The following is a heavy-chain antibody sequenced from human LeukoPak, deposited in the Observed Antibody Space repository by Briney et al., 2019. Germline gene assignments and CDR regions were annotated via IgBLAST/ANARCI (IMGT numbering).Heavy chain of an antibody. V-gene: IGHV1-18*04. D-gene: IGHD6-19*01. Sequence: ASVKASCKASGYTFSNYGISWVRQAPGLGLEWMGWTSYNGNTNYAQKFQDRVTMTTDTSTTTAYMELRSLESDDTAVYYCARHSGSGCQALGYWGQGTLVTVSS. CDR1: GYTFSNYG. J-gene: IGHJ4*02. CDR2: TSYNGNT. CDR3: ARHSGSGCQALGY.